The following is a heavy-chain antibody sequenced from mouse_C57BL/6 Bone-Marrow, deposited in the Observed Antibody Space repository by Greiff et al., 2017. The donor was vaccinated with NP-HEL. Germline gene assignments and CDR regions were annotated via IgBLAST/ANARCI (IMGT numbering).Heavy chain of an antibody. V-gene: IGHV5-4*03. CDR1: GFTFSSYA. Sequence: DVKLQESGGGLVKPGGSLKLSCAASGFTFSSYAMSWVRQTPEKRLEWVATISDGGSYTYYPDNVKGRFTISRDNAKNNLYLQMSHLKSEDTAMYYCARVYYDYWFAYWGQGTLVTVSA. CDR3: ARVYYDYWFAY. CDR2: ISDGGSYT. J-gene: IGHJ3*01. D-gene: IGHD2-4*01.